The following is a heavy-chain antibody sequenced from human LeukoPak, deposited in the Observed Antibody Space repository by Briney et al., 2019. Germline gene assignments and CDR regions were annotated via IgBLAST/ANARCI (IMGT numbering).Heavy chain of an antibody. CDR1: GFTFSGYG. J-gene: IGHJ4*02. D-gene: IGHD5-24*01. Sequence: GGSLLLSCASSGFTFSGYGMSWVRQAPGKGLEWVSGISGRGDNTDYADSVKGRFTISRDNSKNTLYLQMNSLRAEDTAVYYCAKSDDYNDRYYFVSWGQGTLVTVSS. CDR3: AKSDDYNDRYYFVS. V-gene: IGHV3-23*01. CDR2: ISGRGDNT.